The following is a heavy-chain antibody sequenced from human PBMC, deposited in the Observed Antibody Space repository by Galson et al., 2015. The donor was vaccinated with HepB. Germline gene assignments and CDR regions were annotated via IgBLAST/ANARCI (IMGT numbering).Heavy chain of an antibody. J-gene: IGHJ3*01. V-gene: IGHV3-33*01. CDR3: ARDVVWDRASDV. D-gene: IGHD3-16*01. CDR2: IWYDATNK. Sequence: SLRLSCAASGFTFSSFGMQWVRQTPGKGLEWVAVIWYDATNKYYRDSVKGRFTISRDNAKNSLYPQMNSLRAEDTAVYYCARDVVWDRASDVWGQGTMVAVSS. CDR1: GFTFSSFG.